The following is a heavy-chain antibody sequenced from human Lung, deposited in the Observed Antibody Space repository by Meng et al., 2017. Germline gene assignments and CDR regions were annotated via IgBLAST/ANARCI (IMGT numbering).Heavy chain of an antibody. CDR2: ISTDGTST. V-gene: IGHV3-74*01. J-gene: IGHJ1*01. CDR1: GFTFNDHY. D-gene: IGHD3-16*01. CDR3: TNDRLNH. Sequence: GESLKISCAASGFTFNDHYMHWVRQAPGKGLMWVARISTDGTSTNYAVSVAGRFTVSRDNAKDTVLLQMNSLGDDDTAVYFCTNDRLNHWGRGTLVTVSS.